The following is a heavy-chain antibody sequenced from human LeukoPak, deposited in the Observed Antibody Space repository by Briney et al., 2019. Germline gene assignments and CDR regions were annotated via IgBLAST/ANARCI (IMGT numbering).Heavy chain of an antibody. D-gene: IGHD6-19*01. V-gene: IGHV3-21*01. J-gene: IGHJ4*02. CDR2: ISSSSSYI. Sequence: GGSLRLSCAASGFTFSSYSMNWVRQAPGKGLEWVSSISSSSSYIYYADSVKGRFTISKDNAKNSLYLQMNSLRAEDTAVYYCAKVYSSGWYGYFDYWGQGTLVTVSS. CDR1: GFTFSSYS. CDR3: AKVYSSGWYGYFDY.